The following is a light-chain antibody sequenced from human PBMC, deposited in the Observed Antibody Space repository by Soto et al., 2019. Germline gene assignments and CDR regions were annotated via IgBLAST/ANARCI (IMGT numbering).Light chain of an antibody. CDR1: QRISTY. CDR3: QQCYSSPRT. V-gene: IGKV1-39*01. CDR2: AAS. Sequence: DIQMTQSPSTLSAGVGDRVTITCRASQRISTYLNWYQQKPGKAPTLLIYAASSLQSGVPSRFSGGGSGTDFNLTINTLQPEDFATYFCQQCYSSPRTFDQGTKVEIK. J-gene: IGKJ1*01.